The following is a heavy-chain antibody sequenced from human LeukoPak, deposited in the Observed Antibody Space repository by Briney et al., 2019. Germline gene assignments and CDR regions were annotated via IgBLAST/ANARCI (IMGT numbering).Heavy chain of an antibody. CDR2: TYYRSKWYN. V-gene: IGHV6-1*01. J-gene: IGHJ4*02. D-gene: IGHD6-25*01. CDR1: GDSVSSDSVA. CDR3: ARGSYGSGKSFDY. Sequence: SQTLSLTCAITGDSVSSDSVAWNWIRQSPSGGLEWLGRTYYRSKWYNEYAVAVKSRITINPDTSKNHFSLQLNSVTPEDTAVYYCARGSYGSGKSFDYWGQGTLVTVSS.